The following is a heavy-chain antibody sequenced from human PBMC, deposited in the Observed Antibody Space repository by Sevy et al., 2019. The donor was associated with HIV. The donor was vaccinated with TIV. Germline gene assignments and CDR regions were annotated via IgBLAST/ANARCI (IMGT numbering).Heavy chain of an antibody. CDR1: GFTFSDYH. CDR2: ISSRGSTE. V-gene: IGHV3-11*01. CDR3: AREAYYYFDS. J-gene: IGHJ4*02. D-gene: IGHD3-10*01. Sequence: GGSLRLSCEASGFTFSDYHMTWIRQAPGKGLEWVAYISSRGSTEHYADSVKGRFTISRDNVKNSLYLQMDSLRGEDTAVYYCAREAYYYFDSWGQGSLVTVSS.